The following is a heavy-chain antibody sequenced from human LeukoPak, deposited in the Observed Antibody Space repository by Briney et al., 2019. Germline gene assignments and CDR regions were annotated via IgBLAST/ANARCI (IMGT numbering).Heavy chain of an antibody. CDR1: GGSFSGYY. CDR3: GAQPYDSSGYAYLGYYGMDV. J-gene: IGHJ6*02. V-gene: IGHV4-34*01. D-gene: IGHD3-22*01. Sequence: KPSETLSLTCAVYGGSFSGYYWRWIRQPPGKGLEWIGEINHSGSTNYNPSLKSRVTISVDTSKNQFSLKLSSVTAADTAVYYCGAQPYDSSGYAYLGYYGMDVWGQGTTVTVSS. CDR2: INHSGST.